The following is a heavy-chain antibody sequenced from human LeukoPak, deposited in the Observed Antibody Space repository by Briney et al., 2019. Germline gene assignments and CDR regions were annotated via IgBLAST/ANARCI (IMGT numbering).Heavy chain of an antibody. J-gene: IGHJ3*02. CDR1: GYTFTGYY. D-gene: IGHD6-13*01. Sequence: ASVKVSCKASGYTFTGYYMHWVRQAPGQGLEWMGWINPNSGGTNYAQKFQGRVTMTRDTSISTAYMELSRLRSDDTAVYYCARASLVRDAFDIWGQGTMVTVSS. CDR3: ARASLVRDAFDI. CDR2: INPNSGGT. V-gene: IGHV1-2*02.